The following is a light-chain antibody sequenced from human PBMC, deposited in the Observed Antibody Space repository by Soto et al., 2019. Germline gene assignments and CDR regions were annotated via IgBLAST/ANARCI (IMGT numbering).Light chain of an antibody. J-gene: IGKJ2*01. CDR3: MQAAHFPPSYT. Sequence: DIVLIQTPLSSPVTLGQPASISCSSSQSLVHSDGNTYLSWLQQRPGQPPRLLIYKISNRFSGVXDXFXXSGAGTDFTLKISRVEAEDVGVYYCMQAAHFPPSYTFGQGTKLEIK. CDR1: QSLVHSDGNTY. CDR2: KIS. V-gene: IGKV2-24*01.